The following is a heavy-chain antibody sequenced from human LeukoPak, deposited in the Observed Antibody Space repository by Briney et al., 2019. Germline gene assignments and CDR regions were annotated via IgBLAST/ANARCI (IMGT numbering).Heavy chain of an antibody. J-gene: IGHJ4*02. CDR3: ARDALDY. CDR1: GGSISRGSYY. CDR2: IDSSGNT. Sequence: KPSQTLSLTCIISGGSISRGSYYWNWIRQPAGKGLEWIGRIDSSGNTDYNPSLKSRLTMSVDTSKNQFSLKLSSVTAADTAVYYCARDALDYWGQGTLVTVSS. V-gene: IGHV4-61*02.